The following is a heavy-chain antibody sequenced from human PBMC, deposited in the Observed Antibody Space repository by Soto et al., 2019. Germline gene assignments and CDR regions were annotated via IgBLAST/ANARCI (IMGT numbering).Heavy chain of an antibody. CDR1: GGTFSVYT. Sequence: GASVKVSCKASGGTFSVYTIIWVRQAPGQGLEWMGRIIPILGIANYAQKFQSRVTITADKSTSTAYMELSSLRSGDTAVYYCARGHNYDILTGYSYYYMDVWGKGTTVTVSS. D-gene: IGHD3-9*01. J-gene: IGHJ6*03. CDR3: ARGHNYDILTGYSYYYMDV. V-gene: IGHV1-69*02. CDR2: IIPILGIA.